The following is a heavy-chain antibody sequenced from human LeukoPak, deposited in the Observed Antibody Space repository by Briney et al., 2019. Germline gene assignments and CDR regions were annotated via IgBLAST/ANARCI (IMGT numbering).Heavy chain of an antibody. D-gene: IGHD3-10*01. Sequence: ASVKVSCKASVYTFTGYYMHWVRQAPGQRREWMGWIDPNIGGKNYAQRFQGRVTMTRDTYISTAYMELSRLRSDDTAVYYCARDFYYDYGSGNIDYWGQGTLVTVSS. V-gene: IGHV1-2*02. J-gene: IGHJ4*02. CDR1: VYTFTGYY. CDR2: IDPNIGGK. CDR3: ARDFYYDYGSGNIDY.